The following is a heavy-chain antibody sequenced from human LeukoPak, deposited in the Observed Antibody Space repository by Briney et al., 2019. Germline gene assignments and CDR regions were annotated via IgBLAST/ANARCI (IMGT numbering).Heavy chain of an antibody. Sequence: ASVKVSCKASGYTFTSYGISWVRQAPGQGLEWMGWISAYNDNTNYAQKLQGRVTMTTDTSTSTAYMELRSLRSDDTAVYYCARDPLNSSSWYGWYYYYYMDVWGKGTTVTASS. CDR3: ARDPLNSSSWYGWYYYYYMDV. CDR2: ISAYNDNT. J-gene: IGHJ6*03. CDR1: GYTFTSYG. D-gene: IGHD6-13*01. V-gene: IGHV1-18*01.